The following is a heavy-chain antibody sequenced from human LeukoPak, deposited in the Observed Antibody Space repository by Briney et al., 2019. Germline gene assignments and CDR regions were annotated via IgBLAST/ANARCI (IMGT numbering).Heavy chain of an antibody. J-gene: IGHJ5*01. CDR1: GGSISSYY. V-gene: IGHV4-59*01. CDR3: AREGTTGRNLNWFDS. Sequence: PSETLSLTCTVSGGSISSYYWSWIRQPPGKGLEWIGHIHNSGNTNYNPSLKSRVTLSVDTSKNQFSLKLSSVTAAGTAVYYRAREGTTGRNLNWFDSWGQGTLVTVSS. D-gene: IGHD1-1*01. CDR2: IHNSGNT.